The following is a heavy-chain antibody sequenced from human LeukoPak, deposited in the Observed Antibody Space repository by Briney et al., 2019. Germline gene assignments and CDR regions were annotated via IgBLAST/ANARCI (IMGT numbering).Heavy chain of an antibody. D-gene: IGHD6-19*01. CDR3: ARRAGTYSHPYDY. Sequence: GGSLRLSRTVSGFTVSSNSMSWVRQAPGKGLEGVSFIYSDNTHYSDSVRGRFTISRDNSKNTMYLHMNSLRAEDTAVYYCARRAGTYSHPYDYWGQGTLVTVSS. CDR2: IYSDNT. J-gene: IGHJ4*02. CDR1: GFTVSSNS. V-gene: IGHV3-53*01.